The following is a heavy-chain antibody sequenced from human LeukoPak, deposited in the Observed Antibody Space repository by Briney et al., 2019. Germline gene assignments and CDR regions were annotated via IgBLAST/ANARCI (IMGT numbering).Heavy chain of an antibody. J-gene: IGHJ4*02. CDR3: ARHDHYGGNSIDY. V-gene: IGHV4-59*08. CDR1: GGSISSYY. CDR2: IYYSGST. Sequence: PSETLSLTCTVSGGSISSYYWSWIRQPPGKGLEWIGYIYYSGSTNYNPSLKSRVTISVDTSKNQFSLKLSSVTAADTAVYHCARHDHYGGNSIDYWGQGTLVTVSS. D-gene: IGHD4-23*01.